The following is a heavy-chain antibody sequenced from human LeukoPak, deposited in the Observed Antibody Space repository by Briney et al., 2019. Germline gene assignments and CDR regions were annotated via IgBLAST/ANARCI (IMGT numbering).Heavy chain of an antibody. CDR3: AARTHIAAAGTNYFDY. D-gene: IGHD6-13*01. J-gene: IGHJ4*02. CDR2: IIPIFGTA. Sequence: SVKVSCKASGGTFSSYAISWVRQAPGQGLEWMGGIIPIFGTANYAQKFQERVTITRDMSTSTAYMELSSLRSEDTAVYYCAARTHIAAAGTNYFDYWGQGTLVTVSS. V-gene: IGHV1-69*05. CDR1: GGTFSSYA.